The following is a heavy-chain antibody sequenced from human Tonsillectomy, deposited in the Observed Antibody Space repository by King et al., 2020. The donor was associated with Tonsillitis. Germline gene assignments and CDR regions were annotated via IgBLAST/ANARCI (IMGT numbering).Heavy chain of an antibody. V-gene: IGHV4-61*02. CDR2: IYASGST. CDR3: ARVAITTQYYTYYYMDV. J-gene: IGHJ6*03. D-gene: IGHD3-22*01. Sequence: PLQESGPGLVKPSQTLSLTCTVSGGSISTDTYFWRWVRQPAGKGLEWIGRIYASGSTNYNPSLKSRVTLSVDTSKNQFSLKLSSVTAADTAVYYCARVAITTQYYTYYYMDVWGKGTTVTVSS. CDR1: GGSISTDTYF.